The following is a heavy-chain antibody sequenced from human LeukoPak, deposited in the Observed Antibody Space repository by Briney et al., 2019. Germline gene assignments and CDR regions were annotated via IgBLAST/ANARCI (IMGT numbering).Heavy chain of an antibody. Sequence: GGSLRLSCAASGFTFSSYAMSWVRQAPGKGLEWVSSTSTSGGSTYYADSVKGRFTISRDNSKNTLHLQMNSLRAEDTAVYYCAKATTASPRNFDYWGQGTLVTVSS. CDR2: TSTSGGST. CDR1: GFTFSSYA. D-gene: IGHD2-21*02. V-gene: IGHV3-23*01. CDR3: AKATTASPRNFDY. J-gene: IGHJ4*02.